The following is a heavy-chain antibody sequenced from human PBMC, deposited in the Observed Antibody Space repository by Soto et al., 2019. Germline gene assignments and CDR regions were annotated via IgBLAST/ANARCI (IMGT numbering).Heavy chain of an antibody. J-gene: IGHJ4*02. CDR3: ATNLQTPFDFDY. CDR1: GFTFSSYA. CDR2: ISGSGGST. V-gene: IGHV3-23*01. Sequence: PVGSLRLSCAASGFTFSSYAMSWVRQAPGKGLEWVSAISGSGGSTYYADSVKGRFTISRDNSKNTLYLQMNSLRAEDTAVYYCATNLQTPFDFDYWGQGTLVTVSS.